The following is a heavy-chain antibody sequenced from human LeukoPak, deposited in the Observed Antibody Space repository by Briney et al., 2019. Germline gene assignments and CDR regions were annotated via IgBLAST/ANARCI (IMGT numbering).Heavy chain of an antibody. CDR3: ARNLRLHTPRTFDI. J-gene: IGHJ3*02. V-gene: IGHV3-23*01. CDR1: GFTFGSYA. Sequence: PGGYLRPSCAASGFTFGSYAMSWVRQAPGKGLEWVSAISVRGGSTYYADSVKGRLTISRDNSKNTLYLEMNSLRAEDTAMYYCARNLRLHTPRTFDIWGKGTMVTVSS. D-gene: IGHD5-24*01. CDR2: ISVRGGST.